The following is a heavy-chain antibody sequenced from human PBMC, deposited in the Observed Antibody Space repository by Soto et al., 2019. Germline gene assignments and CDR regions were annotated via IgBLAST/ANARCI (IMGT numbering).Heavy chain of an antibody. CDR2: INPNSGGT. V-gene: IGHV1-2*02. D-gene: IGHD6-13*01. CDR1: GYAFTEYY. Sequence: GSVKGYWKASGYAFTEYYMHLVRQAPGQGLEWMGWINPNSGGTNYAHRFQGRVTLTRYTSFSTAYMELSSLTSDDTAVYYCAPRRGGYSSTWDGGFDSWGQGTMVTVSS. J-gene: IGHJ4*02. CDR3: APRRGGYSSTWDGGFDS.